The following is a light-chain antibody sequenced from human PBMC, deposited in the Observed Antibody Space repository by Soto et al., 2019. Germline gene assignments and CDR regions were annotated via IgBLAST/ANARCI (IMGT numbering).Light chain of an antibody. CDR3: QQSYSTPL. V-gene: IGKV1-39*01. CDR1: QSINSY. CDR2: AAS. Sequence: DIQMTQSPSSLSASVGDRVTITCRASQSINSYLNWYQQKPGKAPKLLIYAASSLQSGVPSRFSGSGSGTDFTLTISSLQPEDFATYYCQQSYSTPLFGPGTKVDIK. J-gene: IGKJ3*01.